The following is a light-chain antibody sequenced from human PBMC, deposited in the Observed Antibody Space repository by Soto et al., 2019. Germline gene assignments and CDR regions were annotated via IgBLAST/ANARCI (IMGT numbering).Light chain of an antibody. CDR2: EVS. CDR3: SSYAGSNKEV. Sequence: LKQRPFASGCSSRSATNPCTGNSSDVGGYNYVSWYQQHPGKAPKLMIYEVSKRPSGVPDRFSGSKSGNPASLTVSGLQAEDEADYYCSSYAGSNKEVFGTGTKVTVL. V-gene: IGLV2-8*01. CDR1: SSDVGGYNY. J-gene: IGLJ1*01.